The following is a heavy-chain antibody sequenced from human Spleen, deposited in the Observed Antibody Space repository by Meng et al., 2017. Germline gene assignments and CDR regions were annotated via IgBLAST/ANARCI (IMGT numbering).Heavy chain of an antibody. CDR3: MDGGSGSWDY. V-gene: IGHV3-15*01. J-gene: IGHJ4*02. Sequence: GESLKISCAASGFTFSSYEMNWVRQAPGKGLEWVGRIKSETDGGTTEYAAPVKGRFTISRDDSKNTVYLQMNSLKTEDTAVYYCMDGGSGSWDYWGQGTLVTVSS. CDR2: IKSETDGGTT. CDR1: GFTFSSYE. D-gene: IGHD3-10*01.